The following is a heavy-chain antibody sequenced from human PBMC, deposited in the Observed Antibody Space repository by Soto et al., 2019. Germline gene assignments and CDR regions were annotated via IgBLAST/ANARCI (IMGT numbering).Heavy chain of an antibody. CDR2: IIPIFGTA. CDR3: GRWDYYDSAGFDN. J-gene: IGHJ4*01. CDR1: GGTLSSYA. D-gene: IGHD3-22*01. Sequence: FSVEVACKASGGTLSSYAMSWLLETPGQGLEWMGEIIPIFGTANDAQKFQGRVTITADESTSTAYMELSTLRSEDTSVYYCGRWDYYDSAGFDNWGQGTLVTVSS. V-gene: IGHV1-69*13.